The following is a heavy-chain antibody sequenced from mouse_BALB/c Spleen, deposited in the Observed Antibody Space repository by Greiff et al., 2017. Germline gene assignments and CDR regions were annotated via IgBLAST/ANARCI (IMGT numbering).Heavy chain of an antibody. CDR2: IDPANGNT. Sequence: EVKLQESGAELVKPGASVKLSCTASGFNIKDTYMHWVKQRPEQGLEWIGRIDPANGNTKYDPKFQGKATITADTSSNTAYLQLSSLTSEDTAVYYCARSGGYDAWFAYWGQGTLVTVSA. J-gene: IGHJ3*01. CDR1: GFNIKDTY. D-gene: IGHD2-2*01. V-gene: IGHV14-3*02. CDR3: ARSGGYDAWFAY.